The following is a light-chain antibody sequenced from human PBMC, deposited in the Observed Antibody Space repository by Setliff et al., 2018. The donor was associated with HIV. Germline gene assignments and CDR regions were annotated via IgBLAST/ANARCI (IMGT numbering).Light chain of an antibody. CDR2: DVS. V-gene: IGLV2-14*03. Sequence: QSVLTQPASVSGSPGQSITISCTGSSSDIGSYNYVSWYQQHPGKAPKLMIYDVSVRPSGVSNRFSGSKSGKTASLTISGLQAEDEADYHCSAYSSSSTLVLFGGGTKVTVL. J-gene: IGLJ2*01. CDR1: SSDIGSYNY. CDR3: SAYSSSSTLVL.